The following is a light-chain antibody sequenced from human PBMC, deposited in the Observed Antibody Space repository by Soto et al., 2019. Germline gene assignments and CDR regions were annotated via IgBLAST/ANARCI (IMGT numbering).Light chain of an antibody. V-gene: IGLV2-14*01. CDR3: SSYTSSSPYV. CDR1: RSDVGGYNY. Sequence: SLLTKSASVSGSPGQSITISCTGTRSDVGGYNYVSWYQQHPGNAPKLMIYEVSNRPSGVSNRFSGSKSGNTASLTISGLQAEDEADYYCSSYTSSSPYVFGTGTKVTVL. J-gene: IGLJ1*01. CDR2: EVS.